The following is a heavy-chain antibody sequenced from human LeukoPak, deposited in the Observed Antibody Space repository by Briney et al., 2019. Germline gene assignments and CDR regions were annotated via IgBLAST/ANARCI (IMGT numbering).Heavy chain of an antibody. D-gene: IGHD5-18*01. V-gene: IGHV4-39*07. CDR3: ARAQSRGYSYGPFDY. J-gene: IGHJ4*02. Sequence: SETLSLTCTVSGGSISSSSYYWGWIRQPPGKGLEWIGSIYYSGSTYYNPSLKSRVTISVDTSNNQFSLKLTSVTAADTAVFYCARAQSRGYSYGPFDYWGQGTLVTVSS. CDR1: GGSISSSSYY. CDR2: IYYSGST.